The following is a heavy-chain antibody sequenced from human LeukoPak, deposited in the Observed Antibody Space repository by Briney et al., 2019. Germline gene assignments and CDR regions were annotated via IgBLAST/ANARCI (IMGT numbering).Heavy chain of an antibody. CDR1: GFTFSSYE. V-gene: IGHV3-48*03. D-gene: IGHD2-15*01. J-gene: IGHJ4*02. Sequence: GGSLRLSCAASGFTFSSYEMNWVRQAPGKGLEWVSYISSSGSTIYYADSVEGRFTISRDNAKNSLYLQMNSLRAEDTAVYYCARLYCSGGSCYRSFDYWGQGTLVTVSS. CDR3: ARLYCSGGSCYRSFDY. CDR2: ISSSGSTI.